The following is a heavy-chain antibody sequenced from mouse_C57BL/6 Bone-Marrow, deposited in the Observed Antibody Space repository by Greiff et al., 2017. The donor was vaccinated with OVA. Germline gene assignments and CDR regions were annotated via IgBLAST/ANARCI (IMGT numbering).Heavy chain of an antibody. D-gene: IGHD2-5*01. Sequence: VQLQQPGAELVKPGASVKMSCKASGYTFTSYWITWVKQRPGQGLEWIGDIYPGSGSTNYNEKFKSKATLPVDTSSSTAYMQLSSLTSEDSAVYYWARVAYYSNPYYFDYWGQGTTLTVSS. CDR1: GYTFTSYW. V-gene: IGHV1-55*01. J-gene: IGHJ2*01. CDR3: ARVAYYSNPYYFDY. CDR2: IYPGSGST.